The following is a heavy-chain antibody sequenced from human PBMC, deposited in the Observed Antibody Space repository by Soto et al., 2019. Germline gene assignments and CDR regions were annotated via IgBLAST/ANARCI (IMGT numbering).Heavy chain of an antibody. CDR3: ARARGYSYGYGYNWFDP. Sequence: PSETLSLTCTVSGGPISSGDYDWSWIRQPPXKGLEWIGYIYYSGSTYYNPSLKSRVTISVDTSKNQFSLKLSSVTAADTAVYYCARARGYSYGYGYNWFDPWGQGTLVTVSS. D-gene: IGHD5-18*01. J-gene: IGHJ5*02. V-gene: IGHV4-30-4*01. CDR1: GGPISSGDYD. CDR2: IYYSGST.